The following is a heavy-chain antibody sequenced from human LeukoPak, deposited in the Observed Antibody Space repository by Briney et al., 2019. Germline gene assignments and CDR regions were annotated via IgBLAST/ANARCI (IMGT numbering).Heavy chain of an antibody. CDR1: GLTFSSYA. Sequence: GGSLRLSCAASGLTFSSYAMSWVRQAPGKGLEWVSAISGSGGSTYYADSVKGRFTISRDNSKNTLYLQMNSLRAEDTAVYYCAKAFIFGVVIIESDAFDIWGQGTMVTVSS. V-gene: IGHV3-23*01. D-gene: IGHD3-3*02. J-gene: IGHJ3*02. CDR2: ISGSGGST. CDR3: AKAFIFGVVIIESDAFDI.